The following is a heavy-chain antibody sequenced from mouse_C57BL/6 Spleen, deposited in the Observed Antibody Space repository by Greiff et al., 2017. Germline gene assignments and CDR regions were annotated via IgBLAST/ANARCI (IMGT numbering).Heavy chain of an antibody. CDR3: WRVGFRRGD. Sequence: QVTLKLSGPGLLQPSQTLSLACTFSGFSLSTSGMGLSWLRTPQGKALVWLASTWNNDNYYNPSLKSRLTISKETSNYQVFLKLTSLDTEDSAAYYGAWRVGFRRGDWGQGTTLTVSS. CDR1: FSLSTSGMGL. CDR2: WNNDNY. J-gene: IGHJ2*01. V-gene: IGHV8-2*01. D-gene: IGHD3-3*01.